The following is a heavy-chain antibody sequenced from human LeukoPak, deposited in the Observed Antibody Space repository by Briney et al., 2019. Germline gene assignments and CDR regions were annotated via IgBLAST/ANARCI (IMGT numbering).Heavy chain of an antibody. Sequence: GGSLRLSCAASGFTFSSYAMHWVRQAPGKGLEWVAVISYDGSNKYYADSVKGRFTTSRDNSKNTLYLQMNSLRAEDTAVYYCAKESGSSSSEGAIDYWGQGTLVTVSS. CDR3: AKESGSSSSEGAIDY. V-gene: IGHV3-30*04. D-gene: IGHD6-13*01. CDR2: ISYDGSNK. J-gene: IGHJ4*02. CDR1: GFTFSSYA.